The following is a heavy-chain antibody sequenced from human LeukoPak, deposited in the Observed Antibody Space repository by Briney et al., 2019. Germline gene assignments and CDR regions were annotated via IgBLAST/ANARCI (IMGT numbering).Heavy chain of an antibody. V-gene: IGHV3-21*01. J-gene: IGHJ3*01. D-gene: IGHD3-22*01. Sequence: PGGSLRLSCAASGFTFSDYSLNWVRQAPGKGLEWVSSISSSSSYINYADSVKGRFTISRDNAKNSLYLQMNSLRAEDTAVYYCARGSRISMLVGDMWGQGTMVTVSS. CDR2: ISSSSSYI. CDR1: GFTFSDYS. CDR3: ARGSRISMLVGDM.